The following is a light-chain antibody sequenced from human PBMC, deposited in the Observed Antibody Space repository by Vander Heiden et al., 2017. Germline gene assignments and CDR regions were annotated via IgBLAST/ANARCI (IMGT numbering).Light chain of an antibody. J-gene: IGKJ2*01. Sequence: DIQMTQSPSSLSASVGDRVTITCQASQDISNYLNWYQQKPGKAPKLLIYDASNLETGVPSRFSGSGPGTDFTFTISSLQPEDIATYYCQQDDNLPRTFGQGTKLEIK. CDR1: QDISNY. V-gene: IGKV1-33*01. CDR2: DAS. CDR3: QQDDNLPRT.